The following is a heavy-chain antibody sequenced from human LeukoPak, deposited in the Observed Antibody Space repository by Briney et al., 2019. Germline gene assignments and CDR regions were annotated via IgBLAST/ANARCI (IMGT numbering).Heavy chain of an antibody. V-gene: IGHV1-8*01. Sequence: ASVKVSCKASGYTFTSYDINWVRQATGQGLEWMGWMNPNSGNTGYAQKFQGRVTMTRNTSISTAYMGLSSLRSEDTAVYYCAIYFSTYYYDSSGTFDYWRQGTLVTVSS. CDR2: MNPNSGNT. CDR3: AIYFSTYYYDSSGTFDY. J-gene: IGHJ4*02. CDR1: GYTFTSYD. D-gene: IGHD3-22*01.